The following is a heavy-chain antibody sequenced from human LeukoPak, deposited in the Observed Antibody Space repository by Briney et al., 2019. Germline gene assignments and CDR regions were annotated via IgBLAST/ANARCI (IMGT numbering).Heavy chain of an antibody. CDR1: GGSISSYY. CDR2: IYTSGST. D-gene: IGHD3-3*01. J-gene: IGHJ6*03. Sequence: PSETLSLTCTVSGGSISSYYWSWIRQPAGKGLEWIGRIYTSGSTNYNPSLKSRVTMSVDTSKNQFSPKLSSVTAADTAVYYCARTPGYDFWSGYYIDYYYYMDVWGKGTTVTVSS. V-gene: IGHV4-4*07. CDR3: ARTPGYDFWSGYYIDYYYYMDV.